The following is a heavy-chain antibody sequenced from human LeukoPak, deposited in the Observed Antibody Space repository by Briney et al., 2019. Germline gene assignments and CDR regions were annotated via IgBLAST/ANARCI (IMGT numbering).Heavy chain of an antibody. J-gene: IGHJ6*03. CDR3: ARDLSVGRGNYYYYMDV. CDR2: IYYSGST. CDR1: GGSISSYY. V-gene: IGHV4-59*12. D-gene: IGHD3-16*01. Sequence: SETLSLTCTVSGGSISSYYWSWIRQPPGKGLEWIGYIYYSGSTNYNPSLKSRVTISVDTSKNQFSLKLSSVTAADTAVYYCARDLSVGRGNYYYYMDVWGKGTTVTVSS.